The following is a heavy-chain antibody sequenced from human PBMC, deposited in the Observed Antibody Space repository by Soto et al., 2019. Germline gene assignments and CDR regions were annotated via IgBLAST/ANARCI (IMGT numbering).Heavy chain of an antibody. CDR2: IYPSGST. D-gene: IGHD5-12*01. Sequence: SETLSLTCTVSGGSISGHSWVWIRQPAGKGLEWIGHIYPSGSTSYNPSLRSRVTMSLDTSTNKIFLNLTSVTAADTAVFYCVRGRSYSVCDFWGPGTLVTVS. V-gene: IGHV4-4*07. CDR1: GGSISGHS. CDR3: VRGRSYSVCDF. J-gene: IGHJ4*02.